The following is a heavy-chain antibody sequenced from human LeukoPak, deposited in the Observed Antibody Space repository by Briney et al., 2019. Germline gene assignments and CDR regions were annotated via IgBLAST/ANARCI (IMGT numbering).Heavy chain of an antibody. CDR1: GFTLSSYE. CDR2: ISSSSSYI. CDR3: ARDWPTIAAAGTIPEYFQH. V-gene: IGHV3-21*01. J-gene: IGHJ1*01. Sequence: GGSLRLSCAASGFTLSSYEMNWVRQAPGKGLEWVSSISSSSSYIYYADSVKGRFTISRDNAKNSLYLQMNSLRAEDTAVYYCARDWPTIAAAGTIPEYFQHWGQGTLVTVSS. D-gene: IGHD6-13*01.